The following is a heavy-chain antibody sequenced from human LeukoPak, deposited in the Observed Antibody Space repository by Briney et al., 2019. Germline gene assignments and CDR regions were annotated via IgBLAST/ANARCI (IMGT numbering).Heavy chain of an antibody. V-gene: IGHV3-30*18. D-gene: IGHD3-22*01. CDR2: ISYDGSYK. Sequence: PGRSLRLSCAASGFTFSSYGMQWVRQAPDKGLEWVAVISYDGSYKNYADSVKGRFTISRDNPKNTLYLQMNSLRVEDMAVYYCAKDETYSYGSSGATSHYFDYWGQGTLVTVSS. J-gene: IGHJ4*02. CDR3: AKDETYSYGSSGATSHYFDY. CDR1: GFTFSSYG.